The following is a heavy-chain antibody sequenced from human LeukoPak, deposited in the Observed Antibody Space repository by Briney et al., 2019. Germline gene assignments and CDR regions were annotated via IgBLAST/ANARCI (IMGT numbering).Heavy chain of an antibody. CDR2: IRASGGST. CDR3: AKDPRGYSGYDIDY. Sequence: GGSLRLSCATSGFTFNSYTMSWVRQTPGKGLEWVSAIRASGGSTYYADSVKGRFTISRDNFKNTLYLQMNSLRAEDTAVYYCAKDPRGYSGYDIDYRGQGTLVAVSS. D-gene: IGHD5-12*01. J-gene: IGHJ4*02. V-gene: IGHV3-23*01. CDR1: GFTFNSYT.